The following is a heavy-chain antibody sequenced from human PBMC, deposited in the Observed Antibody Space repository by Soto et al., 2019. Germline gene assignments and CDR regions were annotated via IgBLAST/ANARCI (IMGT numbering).Heavy chain of an antibody. CDR3: ARRYGKNAFDI. J-gene: IGHJ3*02. Sequence: SEILSLTCTVSGGSISSYYWSWIQQPPGKGLEWIGYIYYSGSTNYNPSLKSRVTISVDRSKNQFSLKLSSVTAADTAVYYCARRYGKNAFDIWGQGTMVTVSS. CDR2: IYYSGST. CDR1: GGSISSYY. D-gene: IGHD5-18*01. V-gene: IGHV4-59*01.